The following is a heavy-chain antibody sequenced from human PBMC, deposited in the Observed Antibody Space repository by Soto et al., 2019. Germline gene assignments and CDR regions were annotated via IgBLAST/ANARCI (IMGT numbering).Heavy chain of an antibody. CDR3: ASSYYYDSSGYYYSGWFDP. V-gene: IGHV4-59*01. CDR1: GGSISSYY. CDR2: IYYSGST. Sequence: SETLSLTCTVSGGSISSYYWSWIRQPPGKGLEWIGYIYYSGSTNYNPSLKSRVTISVDTSKNQFSLKLSSVTAADTAVYYCASSYYYDSSGYYYSGWFDPWGQGTLVTVSS. D-gene: IGHD3-22*01. J-gene: IGHJ5*02.